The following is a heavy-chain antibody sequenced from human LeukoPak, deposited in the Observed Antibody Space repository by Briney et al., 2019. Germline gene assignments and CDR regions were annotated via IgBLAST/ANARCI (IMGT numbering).Heavy chain of an antibody. CDR3: ARDGSGTSCSGGSCYTNWFDP. J-gene: IGHJ5*02. V-gene: IGHV3-30-3*01. D-gene: IGHD2-15*01. CDR2: ISYDGSNK. CDR1: GFTFSSYA. Sequence: PGGSLRLSCAASGFTFSSYAMHWVRQAPGKGLEWVAVISYDGSNKYYADSVKGRFIISRDNSKNTLYLQMNSLRAEDTAVYYCARDGSGTSCSGGSCYTNWFDPWGQGTLVTVSS.